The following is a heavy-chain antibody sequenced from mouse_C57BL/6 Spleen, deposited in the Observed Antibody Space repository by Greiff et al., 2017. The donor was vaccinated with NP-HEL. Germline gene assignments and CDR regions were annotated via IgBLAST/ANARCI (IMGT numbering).Heavy chain of an antibody. CDR2: ISDGGSYT. CDR1: GFTFSSYA. D-gene: IGHD2-4*01. V-gene: IGHV5-4*01. CDR3: ARDDDYAAY. Sequence: EVMLVESGGGLVKPGGSLKLSCAASGFTFSSYAMSWVRQTPEKRLEWVATISDGGSYTYYPDNVKGRFTISRDNAKNNLYLQMSHLKSEDTAMYYCARDDDYAAYWGQGTLVTVSA. J-gene: IGHJ3*01.